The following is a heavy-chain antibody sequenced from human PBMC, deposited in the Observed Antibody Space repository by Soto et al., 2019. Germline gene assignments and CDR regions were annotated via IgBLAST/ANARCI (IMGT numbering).Heavy chain of an antibody. CDR1: GGSFNGYY. J-gene: IGHJ4*02. CDR2: INHSGST. CDR3: ARQAAGATIDY. D-gene: IGHD5-12*01. V-gene: IGHV4-34*01. Sequence: SETLSLTCAVYGGSFNGYYWSWIRQPPGKGLEWIGEINHSGSTNYNPSLKSRVTISVDTSKNQFSLKLSSVTAADTAVYYCARQAAGATIDYWGQGTLVTVSS.